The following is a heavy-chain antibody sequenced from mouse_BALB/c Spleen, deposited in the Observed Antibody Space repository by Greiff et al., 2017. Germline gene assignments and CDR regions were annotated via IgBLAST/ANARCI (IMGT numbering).Heavy chain of an antibody. D-gene: IGHD2-14*01. CDR1: GFTFSSYG. Sequence: EVQGVESGGGLVQPGGSLKLSCAASGFTFSSYGMSWVRQTPDKRLELVATINSNGGSTYYPDSVKGRFTISRDNTKNTLYLQMSSLKSEDTAMYYCARYRYDVSYAMDYWGQGTSVTVSS. V-gene: IGHV5-6-3*01. J-gene: IGHJ4*01. CDR3: ARYRYDVSYAMDY. CDR2: INSNGGST.